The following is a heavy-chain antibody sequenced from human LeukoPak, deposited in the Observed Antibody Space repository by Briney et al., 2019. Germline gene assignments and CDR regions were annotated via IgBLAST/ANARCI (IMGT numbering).Heavy chain of an antibody. CDR1: GGSFSGYY. J-gene: IGHJ4*02. CDR2: INHSGST. D-gene: IGHD3-22*01. V-gene: IGHV4-34*01. CDR3: ARRNYHYYDSSGYYYFDY. Sequence: SETLSLTCAVYGGSFSGYYWSWIRQPPGKGLEWIGEINHSGSTNYNPSLKSRDTISVDTSKNQFSLKLSSVTAADTAVYYCARRNYHYYDSSGYYYFDYWGQGTLVTVSS.